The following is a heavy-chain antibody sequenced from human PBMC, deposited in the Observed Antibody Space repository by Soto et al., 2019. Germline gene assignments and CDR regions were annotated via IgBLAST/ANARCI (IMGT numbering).Heavy chain of an antibody. V-gene: IGHV4-39*01. J-gene: IGHJ4*02. Sequence: QLQLQKSGPGLVKPSETLSLTCTVSGGSITSNNYYWGWIRQPPGKGLEWIASIYYSGTTYYNPSLKSRVTISVDTSKNQFSLKLTSVTAADTAVYYCARRYNYGADCWGQGTLVTVSS. CDR1: GGSITSNNYY. D-gene: IGHD5-18*01. CDR2: IYYSGTT. CDR3: ARRYNYGADC.